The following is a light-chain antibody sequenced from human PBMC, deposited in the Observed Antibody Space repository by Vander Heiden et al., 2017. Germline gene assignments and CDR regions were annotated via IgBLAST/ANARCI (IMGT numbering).Light chain of an antibody. V-gene: IGLV2-23*01. CDR1: SSDVGSYNL. Sequence: QSALTQPASVSGPPGQSITTSCTGTSSDVGSYNLVSWYQQHPGKAPKLMIYEGSKRPSGVSNRFSGSKSGNTASLTISGLQAEDEADYYCCSYAGSSTYVFGTGTKVTGL. CDR2: EGS. CDR3: CSYAGSSTYV. J-gene: IGLJ1*01.